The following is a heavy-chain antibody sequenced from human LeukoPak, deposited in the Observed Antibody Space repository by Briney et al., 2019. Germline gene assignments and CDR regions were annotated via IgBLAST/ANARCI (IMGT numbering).Heavy chain of an antibody. CDR3: AKDLWFGELPHY. D-gene: IGHD3-10*01. CDR1: GFTFSSYA. Sequence: GGSLRLSCAASGFTFSSYAMSWVRQAPGKGLEWVSVISGSGGGTYYADSVKGRFTISRDNSKNTLYLQMNSLRAEDTAVYYCAKDLWFGELPHYWGQGTLVTVSS. CDR2: ISGSGGGT. J-gene: IGHJ4*02. V-gene: IGHV3-23*01.